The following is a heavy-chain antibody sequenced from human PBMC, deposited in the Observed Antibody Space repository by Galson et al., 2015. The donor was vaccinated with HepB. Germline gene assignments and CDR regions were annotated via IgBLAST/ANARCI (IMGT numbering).Heavy chain of an antibody. Sequence: PALVKPTQTLTLTCTFSGFSLSTGGVAVGWIRQPPGKALEWLAMIYWNGDKYYSPFLESRLTTTVDTSTNQGVLTMTNMDPADTGTYYCARRRYCSSAACYKNAFDIWGQGTMVTVSS. CDR3: ARRRYCSSAACYKNAFDI. CDR1: GFSLSTGGVA. J-gene: IGHJ3*02. V-gene: IGHV2-5*01. CDR2: IYWNGDK. D-gene: IGHD2-2*02.